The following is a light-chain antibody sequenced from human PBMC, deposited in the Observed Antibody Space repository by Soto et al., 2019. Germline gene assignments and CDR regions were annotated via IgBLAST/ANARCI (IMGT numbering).Light chain of an antibody. CDR3: QQYNNWPRT. J-gene: IGKJ1*01. CDR2: GAS. Sequence: EIVMTQSPATLSVSPGERATLSCRASQSVSSNLAWYQQKPCQAPRLPIYGASTRATGIPARFSGSGSGTEFTLTISSLQSEDFAVYYCQQYNNWPRTFGQGTKVDIK. V-gene: IGKV3-15*01. CDR1: QSVSSN.